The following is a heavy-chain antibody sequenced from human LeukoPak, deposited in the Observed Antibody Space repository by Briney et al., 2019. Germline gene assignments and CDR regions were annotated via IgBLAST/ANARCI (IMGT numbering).Heavy chain of an antibody. Sequence: PSETLSLTCTVSGGSISSYYWSWIRQPAERGLERLGHIYTSGSTNSYTSGSTDYNPSLKSRVTVSLDRSKNQFSLKLSSVTAADTAVYYCARDRDDSSTYYFRLDPWGQGTLVTVSS. CDR1: GGSISSYY. CDR3: ARDRDDSSTYYFRLDP. J-gene: IGHJ5*02. V-gene: IGHV4-4*07. CDR2: IYTSGSTNSYTSGST. D-gene: IGHD3-22*01.